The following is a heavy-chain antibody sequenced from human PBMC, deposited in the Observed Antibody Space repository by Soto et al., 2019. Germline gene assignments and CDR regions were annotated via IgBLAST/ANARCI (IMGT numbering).Heavy chain of an antibody. V-gene: IGHV1-18*01. CDR1: GYTFTSYG. Sequence: ASVKVSCKASGYTFTSYGISWVRQAPGQGLEWMGWISACNGNTNYAQKLQGRATMTTDTSTSTAYMELRSLRSDDTAVYYCARGGNYDFWSGYYLRPIDYWGQGTLVTVSS. CDR3: ARGGNYDFWSGYYLRPIDY. CDR2: ISACNGNT. D-gene: IGHD3-3*01. J-gene: IGHJ4*02.